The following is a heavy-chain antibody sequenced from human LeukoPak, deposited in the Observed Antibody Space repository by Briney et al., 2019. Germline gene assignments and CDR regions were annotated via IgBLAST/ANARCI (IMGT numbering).Heavy chain of an antibody. CDR2: ISSSSSYI. CDR3: ANSYPPAGGTVTTVY. V-gene: IGHV3-21*01. Sequence: GGSLRLSCAASGFTFSSYSMNWVRQAPGKGLEWVSSISSSSSYIYYADSVKGRFTISRDNSKNTLYLQMNSLRAEDTAVYYCANSYPPAGGTVTTVYWGQGTLVTVSS. CDR1: GFTFSSYS. D-gene: IGHD4-17*01. J-gene: IGHJ4*02.